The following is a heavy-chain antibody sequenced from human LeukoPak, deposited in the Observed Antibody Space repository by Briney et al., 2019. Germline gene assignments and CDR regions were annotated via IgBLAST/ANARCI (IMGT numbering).Heavy chain of an antibody. CDR3: ARDLYSSSSVGVY. J-gene: IGHJ4*02. D-gene: IGHD6-6*01. Sequence: PSETLSLTCTVSGGSISNYYWSWIRQPPGKGLEWIGYIYYSGSTNYNPSLKSRVTISVDTSKSQFSLKLSSVTAADTAVYYCARDLYSSSSVGVYWGQGTLVTVSS. V-gene: IGHV4-59*01. CDR1: GGSISNYY. CDR2: IYYSGST.